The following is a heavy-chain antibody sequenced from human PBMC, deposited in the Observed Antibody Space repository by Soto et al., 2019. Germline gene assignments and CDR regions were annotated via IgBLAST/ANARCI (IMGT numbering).Heavy chain of an antibody. CDR3: ARAKYCSGGSCYYYYGMDV. Sequence: PGESLKISCKGSGYSFTSYWIGWVRQMPGKGLEWMGIVYPGDSDTRYSPSFQGQVTISADKSISTAYLQWSSLKASDTAMYYCARAKYCSGGSCYYYYGMDVWGQGTTVTVSS. D-gene: IGHD2-15*01. CDR1: GYSFTSYW. J-gene: IGHJ6*02. CDR2: VYPGDSDT. V-gene: IGHV5-51*01.